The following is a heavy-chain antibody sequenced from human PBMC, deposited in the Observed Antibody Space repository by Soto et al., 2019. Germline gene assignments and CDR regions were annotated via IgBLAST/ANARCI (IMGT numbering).Heavy chain of an antibody. CDR3: TRDASRDSSARGWFDP. V-gene: IGHV3-21*01. Sequence: GSLRLYCAASVFTFRSFTMNWVRQAPGKGLEWVSTISSNSAYIYYTDALRGRFTISRDNAKNSLHLQMNSLRAEDTAVYYCTRDASRDSSARGWFDPWGPGTLVTVSS. CDR2: ISSNSAYI. D-gene: IGHD6-13*01. J-gene: IGHJ5*02. CDR1: VFTFRSFT.